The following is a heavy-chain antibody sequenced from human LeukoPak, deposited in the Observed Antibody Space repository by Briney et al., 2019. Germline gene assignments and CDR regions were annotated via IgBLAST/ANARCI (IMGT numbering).Heavy chain of an antibody. Sequence: PSETLSLTCTVAGGSISSYYWSWIRQPPGKGLEWIGHIYYSGSTNYNPSLKSRVTISVDTSKNQFSLKLRSVTAADTAVYYCAGRSGSYYAEYFQHWGQGTLVTVSS. D-gene: IGHD3-10*01. CDR1: GGSISSYY. V-gene: IGHV4-59*01. J-gene: IGHJ1*01. CDR2: IYYSGST. CDR3: AGRSGSYYAEYFQH.